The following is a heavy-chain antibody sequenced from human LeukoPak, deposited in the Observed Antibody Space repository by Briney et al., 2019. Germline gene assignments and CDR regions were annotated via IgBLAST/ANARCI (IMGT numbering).Heavy chain of an antibody. CDR3: ARDLSGRGNFAMDV. V-gene: IGHV4-4*07. D-gene: IGHD1-26*01. CDR1: GGSIRTYS. CDR2: VGGFN. J-gene: IGHJ6*02. Sequence: SETLSLTCFVSGGSIRTYSWSWIRQPAGKGLEWIGRVGGFNNYNPSLKSRVTMSLDTAKKQIFLKLNSVSAADTAVYYCARDLSGRGNFAMDVWGQGTTVLVSS.